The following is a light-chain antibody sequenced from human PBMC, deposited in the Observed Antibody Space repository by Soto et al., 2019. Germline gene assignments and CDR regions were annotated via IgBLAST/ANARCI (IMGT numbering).Light chain of an antibody. CDR1: QSVSSY. CDR2: DAS. J-gene: IGKJ1*01. V-gene: IGKV3-11*01. CDR3: QQRYSWPRT. Sequence: EIVLTQSPASLSLSPGERATLSCRASQSVSSYLAWYQQKPGQAPRLLIYDASNRATGIPARFSGSGSGTDFTLTISSLEPEDFAVYYCQQRYSWPRTFGQGTKVDI.